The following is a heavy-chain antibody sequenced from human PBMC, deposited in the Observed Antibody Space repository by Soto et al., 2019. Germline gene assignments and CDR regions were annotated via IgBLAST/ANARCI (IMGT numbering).Heavy chain of an antibody. D-gene: IGHD3-22*01. CDR1: GFTFSSYS. J-gene: IGHJ5*02. Sequence: GVSLRLSCAASGFTFSSYSMNWVRQAPGKGLEWVSYISSSSSTIYYADSVKGRFTISRDSAKNSLYLQMNSLRAEDTAVYYCARDYYYDSSGYLNWFDPWGRGTLVNVSS. CDR2: ISSSSSTI. CDR3: ARDYYYDSSGYLNWFDP. V-gene: IGHV3-48*01.